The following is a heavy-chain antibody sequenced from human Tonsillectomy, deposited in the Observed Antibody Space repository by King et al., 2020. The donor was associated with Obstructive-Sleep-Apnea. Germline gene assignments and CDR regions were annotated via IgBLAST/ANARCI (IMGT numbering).Heavy chain of an antibody. Sequence: VQLVESGGGLVQPGGSLRLSCAASVFTFSSYSMNWVRQAPGKGLEWVSYISSSSSIIYYADSVKGRFTIPRDNAKNSLYLQMNSLRAEDTAVYYCAREGIFGKWFDPWGQGTLVTVSS. CDR1: VFTFSSYS. CDR3: AREGIFGKWFDP. CDR2: ISSSSSII. D-gene: IGHD3-10*01. J-gene: IGHJ5*02. V-gene: IGHV3-48*04.